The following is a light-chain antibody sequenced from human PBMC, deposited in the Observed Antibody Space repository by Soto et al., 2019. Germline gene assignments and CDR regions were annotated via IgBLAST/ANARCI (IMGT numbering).Light chain of an antibody. Sequence: DIQMTQSPSSLPASVGDRVTITCRASQTITTYLNWYQQKPGKAPQLLIYGASSLQSGVPSRFTGSGSGTDFTLTISSLQPEDFATYHCQQSHSTPWTFGQGTKVEIK. V-gene: IGKV1-39*01. CDR3: QQSHSTPWT. J-gene: IGKJ1*01. CDR1: QTITTY. CDR2: GAS.